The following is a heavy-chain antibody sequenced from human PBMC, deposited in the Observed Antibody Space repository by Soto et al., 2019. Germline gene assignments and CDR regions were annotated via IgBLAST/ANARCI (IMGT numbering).Heavy chain of an antibody. CDR1: GFTFSTYA. V-gene: IGHV3-23*01. CDR2: ISGSGGST. D-gene: IGHD3-22*01. Sequence: PGGSLRLSCATSGFTFSTYAMSWVRQAPGKGLEWVSTISGSGGSTYYADSVKGRFTISRDNSKNTLYLQMNSLRAEDTAVYYCAKDFNRPHYYDSSGYYPWGQGTLVTVSS. J-gene: IGHJ5*02. CDR3: AKDFNRPHYYDSSGYYP.